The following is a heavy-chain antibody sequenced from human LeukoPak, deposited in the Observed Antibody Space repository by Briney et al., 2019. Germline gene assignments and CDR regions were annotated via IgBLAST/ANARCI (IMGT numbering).Heavy chain of an antibody. V-gene: IGHV3-30*02. CDR2: IQDDGSNK. Sequence: GGSLRLSCAASGLTFSSYGIHWVRQAPGKGLEWVAFIQDDGSNKYYADSVKGRFTISRDNSKNTLYLQMNSLRAEDTAVYYCANQLEWLLYIDVCGKGAPVTVST. J-gene: IGHJ6*01. CDR3: ANQLEWLLYIDV. D-gene: IGHD3-3*01. CDR1: GLTFSSYG.